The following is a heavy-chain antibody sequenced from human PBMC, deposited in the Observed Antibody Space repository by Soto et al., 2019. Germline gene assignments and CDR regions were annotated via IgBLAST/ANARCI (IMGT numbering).Heavy chain of an antibody. CDR2: IYYSGST. Sequence: NPSETLSLTCTVSGGSISSYYWSWIRQPPGKGLEWIGYIYYSGSTNYNPSLKSRVTISVDTSKNQFSLKLSSVTAADTAVYYCARDGGPVTPYGMDVWGQGTTVTVSS. J-gene: IGHJ6*02. CDR1: GGSISSYY. V-gene: IGHV4-59*01. D-gene: IGHD4-17*01. CDR3: ARDGGPVTPYGMDV.